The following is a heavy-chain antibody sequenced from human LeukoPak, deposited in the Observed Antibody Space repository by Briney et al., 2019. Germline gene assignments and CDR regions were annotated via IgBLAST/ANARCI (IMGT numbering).Heavy chain of an antibody. V-gene: IGHV4-39*01. D-gene: IGHD3-22*01. CDR1: GGSISSSSYY. CDR2: IYYSGST. Sequence: SETLSLTCTVSGGSISSSSYYWGWIRQPPGKGLEWIGSIYYSGSTYYNPSLKSRVTISVDTSKNQFSLKLSSVTAADTAVYYCARSSGYLFDPWGQGILVTVSS. J-gene: IGHJ5*02. CDR3: ARSSGYLFDP.